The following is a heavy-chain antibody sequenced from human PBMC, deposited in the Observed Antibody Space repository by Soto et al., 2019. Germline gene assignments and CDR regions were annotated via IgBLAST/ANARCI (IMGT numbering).Heavy chain of an antibody. CDR3: TNSNWFDP. J-gene: IGHJ5*02. D-gene: IGHD3-10*01. CDR2: IYYSGST. CDR1: GGSISSSRYY. Sequence: XXTLSLPFTVSGGSISSSRYYWGWIRQPPGKGLEWIGRIYYSGSTYYNPSLKSRVTISVDTSKNQFSLKLSSVTAADTAVYYCTNSNWFDPWGQGTLVTVSS. V-gene: IGHV4-39*01.